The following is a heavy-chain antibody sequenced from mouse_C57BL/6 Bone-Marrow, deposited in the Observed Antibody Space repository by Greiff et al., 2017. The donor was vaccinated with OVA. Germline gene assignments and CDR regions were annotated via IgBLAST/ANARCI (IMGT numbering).Heavy chain of an antibody. CDR2: INPSNGGT. CDR1: GYTFTSYW. D-gene: IGHD1-1*01. V-gene: IGHV1-53*01. CDR3: ARGFVLRSYYYAMDY. J-gene: IGHJ4*01. Sequence: QVQLQQPGTELVKPGASVKLSCKASGYTFTSYWMHWVKQRPGQGLEWIGNINPSNGGTNYNEKFKSKATLTVDKSYSTAYMQLSSLTSDDSAVYYFARGFVLRSYYYAMDYWGQGTSVTVSS.